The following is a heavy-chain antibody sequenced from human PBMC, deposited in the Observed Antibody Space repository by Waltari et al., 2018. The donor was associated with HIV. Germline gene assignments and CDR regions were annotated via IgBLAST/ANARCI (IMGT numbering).Heavy chain of an antibody. CDR1: GTSFTGYY. D-gene: IGHD2-21*02. CDR3: ANLISMTATDVFDV. CDR2: VDHRGST. J-gene: IGHJ3*01. V-gene: IGHV4-34*01. Sequence: QVRLEQWGAGLLKPSETLSLTCAVYGTSFTGYYWTWIRQSPGGGLQWIGEVDHRGSTHYNPSLQSRVSMSVDTFKHQFSLKLASVTAADTAVYYCANLISMTATDVFDVWGQGTLVSVSS.